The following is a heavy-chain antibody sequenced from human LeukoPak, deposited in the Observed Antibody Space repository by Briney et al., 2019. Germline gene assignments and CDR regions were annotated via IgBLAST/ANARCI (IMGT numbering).Heavy chain of an antibody. D-gene: IGHD6-19*01. CDR3: AKDSSSGWYNFDY. V-gene: IGHV3-9*01. CDR1: GFTLDDYA. J-gene: IGHJ4*02. Sequence: PGGSLRLSCAASGFTLDDYAMHWVRQAPGKGLEWVSGISWNSGSIGYADSVKGRFTISRDNAKNSLYLQMNSLRAEDTALYYCAKDSSSGWYNFDYWGQGTLVTVSS. CDR2: ISWNSGSI.